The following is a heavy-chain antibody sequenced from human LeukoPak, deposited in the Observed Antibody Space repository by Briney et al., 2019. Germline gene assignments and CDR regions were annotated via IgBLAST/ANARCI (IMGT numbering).Heavy chain of an antibody. CDR1: GGSISSYY. CDR3: ARTDPYGDYDLYYFDY. CDR2: IYYSGST. V-gene: IGHV4-59*08. J-gene: IGHJ4*02. D-gene: IGHD4-17*01. Sequence: PSETLSLTCTVSGGSISSYYWSWIRQPPGKGLEWIGYIYYSGSTNYNPSLKTRVTISVDTSKNQFSLKLSSVTAADTAVYYCARTDPYGDYDLYYFDYWGQGTLVTVSS.